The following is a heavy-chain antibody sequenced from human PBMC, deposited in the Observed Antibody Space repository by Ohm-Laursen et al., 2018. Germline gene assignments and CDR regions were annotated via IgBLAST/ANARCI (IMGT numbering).Heavy chain of an antibody. J-gene: IGHJ6*02. Sequence: SLRLSCAASGFTFSSYGMHWVRQAPGMGLEWVAVISYDGSNIYYADSVKGRFTISRDNSKNMLYLQMDGLRAEDTAVYYCAKEDSLAVAGTAHYYYGLDVWGQGTTVTVSS. CDR1: GFTFSSYG. CDR3: AKEDSLAVAGTAHYYYGLDV. D-gene: IGHD6-19*01. CDR2: ISYDGSNI. V-gene: IGHV3-30*18.